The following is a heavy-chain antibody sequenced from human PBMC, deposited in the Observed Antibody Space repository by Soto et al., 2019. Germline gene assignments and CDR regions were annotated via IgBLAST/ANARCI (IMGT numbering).Heavy chain of an antibody. V-gene: IGHV3-23*01. CDR2: IGGRGNSA. J-gene: IGHJ3*01. CDR3: VREGRGSFDF. CDR1: GFIVTNYA. D-gene: IGHD5-12*01. Sequence: GVLRLSCAASGFIVTNYAMNWVRQAPGKGLEWVSVIGGRGNSAYYADSVQGRFTISRDNSKNTLSLQMSSLTADDTAIYYCVREGRGSFDFWGRGTMVTVSS.